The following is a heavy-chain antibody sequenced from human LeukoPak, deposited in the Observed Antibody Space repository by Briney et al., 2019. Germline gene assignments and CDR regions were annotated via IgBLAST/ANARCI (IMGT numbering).Heavy chain of an antibody. D-gene: IGHD1-26*01. J-gene: IGHJ4*02. CDR2: IYSGGST. CDR1: GFTLSDCG. Sequence: PGGSLRLSCAASGFTLSDCGMHWVRQAPGKGLEWVSVIYSGGSTYYADSVKGRFTISRDNSKNTLYLQMNSLRAEDTAVYYCARDGGSYLPHYWGQGTLVTVSS. CDR3: ARDGGSYLPHY. V-gene: IGHV3-NL1*01.